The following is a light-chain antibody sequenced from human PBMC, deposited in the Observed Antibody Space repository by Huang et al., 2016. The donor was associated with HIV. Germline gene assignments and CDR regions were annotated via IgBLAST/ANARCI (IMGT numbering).Light chain of an antibody. Sequence: EIVMTQSPATLSMSPGERATLSCRASQSVRSNVAWYQQKPGQAPRLLIYGASTRATGIPARFRGSGSGTEFTLTISSLQSEDFVVYYCQQYNNWPPITFGQGTRLEI. V-gene: IGKV3-15*01. CDR3: QQYNNWPPIT. CDR1: QSVRSN. CDR2: GAS. J-gene: IGKJ5*01.